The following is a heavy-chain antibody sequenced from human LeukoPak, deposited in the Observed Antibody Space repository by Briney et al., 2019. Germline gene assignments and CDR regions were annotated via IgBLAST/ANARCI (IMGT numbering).Heavy chain of an antibody. Sequence: GGSLRLSCAASGFTFSSFSMHWVRQPPGKGLEWVAVISYDGINTYYADFVQGRFTISRDNSNHRLYLQMNSLRAEATAVYYCARPRDYWSGYQSGIDYWGQGALVTVSS. CDR2: ISYDGINT. J-gene: IGHJ4*02. CDR3: ARPRDYWSGYQSGIDY. D-gene: IGHD3-3*01. CDR1: GFTFSSFS. V-gene: IGHV3-30*04.